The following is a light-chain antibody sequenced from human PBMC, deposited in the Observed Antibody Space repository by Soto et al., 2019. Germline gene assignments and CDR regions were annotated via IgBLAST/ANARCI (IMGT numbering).Light chain of an antibody. V-gene: IGKV3-11*01. CDR2: DAS. CDR3: QQRSNGPPH. J-gene: IGKJ4*01. Sequence: EIVLTQSPATLSLSPGDRATLSCRASQSVSSYLAWYQQKPGQAPRLLIYDASNRATGIPARFSGSGSGTDFTLTISSLEPEDFAVYYCQQRSNGPPHFGGGTKVEIK. CDR1: QSVSSY.